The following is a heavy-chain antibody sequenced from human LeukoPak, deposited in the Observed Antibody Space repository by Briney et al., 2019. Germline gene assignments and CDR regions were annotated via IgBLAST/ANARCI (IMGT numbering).Heavy chain of an antibody. Sequence: PGGSLRLSCAPSGFKLSSYKMNWVRQAPGKGLEWISYISTGSGTIYYADSVKGRFNVSRDNGKNSLFLQMNSLRDEDTAVYYCARSLLPPFDYWRQGTLVTVSS. CDR3: ARSLLPPFDY. V-gene: IGHV3-48*02. D-gene: IGHD2-21*01. CDR1: GFKLSSYK. J-gene: IGHJ4*02. CDR2: ISTGSGTI.